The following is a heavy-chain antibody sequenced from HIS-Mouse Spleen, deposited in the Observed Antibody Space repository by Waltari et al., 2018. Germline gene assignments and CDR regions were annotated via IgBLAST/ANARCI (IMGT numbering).Heavy chain of an antibody. J-gene: IGHJ5*02. Sequence: EVQLLESGGGLVQPGGSLRLSCAASVFAFSSYAMSWVRRAPWKWLEWVSAIRGSGGSTYYADSVKGRFTISRDNSKNTLYLQMNSLRAEDTAVYYCAKDRADGFGSPWGQGTLVTVSS. D-gene: IGHD3-10*01. CDR1: VFAFSSYA. CDR3: AKDRADGFGSP. V-gene: IGHV3-23*01. CDR2: IRGSGGST.